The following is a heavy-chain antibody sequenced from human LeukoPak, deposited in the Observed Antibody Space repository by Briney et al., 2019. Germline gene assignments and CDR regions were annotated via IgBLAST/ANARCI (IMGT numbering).Heavy chain of an antibody. CDR2: IYTGGST. Sequence: SETLSLTCTVSGGSINSYFWTWIRQPAGKGLEWIGRIYTGGSTNYNPSLKSRVTMSVDTSKNQFSLKLSSVTAADTAVYYCARDVYDYVWGSYRYALDIWGQGQWSPSLQ. CDR3: ARDVYDYVWGSYRYALDI. J-gene: IGHJ3*02. D-gene: IGHD3-16*02. CDR1: GGSINSYF. V-gene: IGHV4-4*07.